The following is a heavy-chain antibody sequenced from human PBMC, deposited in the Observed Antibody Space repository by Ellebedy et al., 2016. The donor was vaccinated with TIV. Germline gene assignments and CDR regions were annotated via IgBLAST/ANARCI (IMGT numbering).Heavy chain of an antibody. D-gene: IGHD3-3*01. J-gene: IGHJ4*02. CDR1: GFTFSSYW. CDR3: TASPTYYDFWSGYYGGGRFDY. V-gene: IGHV3-74*01. Sequence: GESLKISCAASGFTFSSYWMHWVRQAPGKGLVWVSRINSDGSSTSYADSVKGSFTISRDNAKNTLYLQMNSLRAEDTAVYYCTASPTYYDFWSGYYGGGRFDYWGQGTLVTVSS. CDR2: INSDGSST.